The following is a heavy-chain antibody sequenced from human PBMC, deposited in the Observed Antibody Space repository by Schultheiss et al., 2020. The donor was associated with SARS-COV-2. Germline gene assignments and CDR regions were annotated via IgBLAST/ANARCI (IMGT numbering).Heavy chain of an antibody. J-gene: IGHJ4*02. V-gene: IGHV3-11*01. CDR2: ISSSGSTI. Sequence: GGSLRLSCAASGFTFSDYYMSWIRQAPGKGLEWVSYISSSGSTICYADSVKGRFTISRDNSKNTLYLQMNSLRAEDTAVYYCAKESWSSSSFFTGIRRKYYFDYWGQGTLVTVSS. D-gene: IGHD6-6*01. CDR3: AKESWSSSSFFTGIRRKYYFDY. CDR1: GFTFSDYY.